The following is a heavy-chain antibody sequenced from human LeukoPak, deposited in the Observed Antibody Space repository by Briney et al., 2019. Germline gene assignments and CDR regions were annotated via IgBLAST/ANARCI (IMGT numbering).Heavy chain of an antibody. D-gene: IGHD2-15*01. CDR2: INHSGST. CDR1: GGSFSGYY. V-gene: IGHV4-34*01. Sequence: PSETLSLTCAVYGGSFSGYYWSGIRQPPGKGLEWIGEINHSGSTNYNPSLKSRVTISVDTSKNQFSLKLSSVTAADTAVYYCARGVSASRYYYYYGMDVWGKGTTVTVSS. J-gene: IGHJ6*04. CDR3: ARGVSASRYYYYYGMDV.